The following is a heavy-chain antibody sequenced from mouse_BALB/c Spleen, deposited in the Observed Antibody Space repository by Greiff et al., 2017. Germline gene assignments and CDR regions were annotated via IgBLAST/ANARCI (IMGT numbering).Heavy chain of an antibody. CDR3: AREAPYYFDY. V-gene: IGHV5-6-3*01. CDR1: GFTFSSYG. J-gene: IGHJ2*01. CDR2: INSNGGST. Sequence: EVKVVESGGGLVQPGGSLKLSCAASGFTFSSYGMSWVRQTPDKRLELVATINSNGGSTYYPDSVKGRFTISRDNAKNTLYLQMSSLKSEDTAMYYCAREAPYYFDYWGQGTTLTVSS.